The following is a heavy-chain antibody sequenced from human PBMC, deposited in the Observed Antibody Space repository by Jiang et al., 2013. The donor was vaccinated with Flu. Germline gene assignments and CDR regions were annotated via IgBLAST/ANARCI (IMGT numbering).Heavy chain of an antibody. Sequence: SNSAAWNWIRQSPSRGLEWLGRTYYRSKWYNDYAVSVKSRITINPDTSKNQFSLQLNSVTPEDTAVYYCARDTSGSYRGDFDYWGQGTLVTVSS. CDR2: TYYRSKWYN. D-gene: IGHD1-26*01. J-gene: IGHJ4*02. V-gene: IGHV6-1*01. CDR1: SNSAA. CDR3: ARDTSGSYRGDFDY.